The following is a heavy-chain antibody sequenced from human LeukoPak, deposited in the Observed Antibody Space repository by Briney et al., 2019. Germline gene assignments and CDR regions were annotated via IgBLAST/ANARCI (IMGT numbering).Heavy chain of an antibody. V-gene: IGHV3-23*01. CDR2: VSGSGGST. CDR3: AKMRGMPREAYHFDR. D-gene: IGHD1-26*01. Sequence: GGSLRLSCAASAFTFRPYAMIWVRQAPGKGLEWVSTVSGSGGSTYYADSVKGRFTISRDNSANTVSLQMDSLRADDTAMYYCAKMRGMPREAYHFDRWGQGTLVAVSS. J-gene: IGHJ4*02. CDR1: AFTFRPYA.